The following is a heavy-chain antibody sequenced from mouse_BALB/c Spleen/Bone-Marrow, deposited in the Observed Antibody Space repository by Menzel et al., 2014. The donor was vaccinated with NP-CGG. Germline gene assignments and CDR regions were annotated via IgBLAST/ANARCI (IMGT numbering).Heavy chain of an antibody. D-gene: IGHD1-2*01. CDR3: ARRGYGYGFAH. CDR2: IDPSDSET. V-gene: IGHV1-69*02. J-gene: IGHJ3*01. CDR1: GYTFTSYW. Sequence: QVQLQQSGAELVKPGAPVKLSCKASGYTFTSYWMNWVKQRPGRGLEWIGRIDPSDSETHYNQKFKDKATLTVDKSSSTAYIQLSSLTSEDSAVYYCARRGYGYGFAHWGQGTLVTVSA.